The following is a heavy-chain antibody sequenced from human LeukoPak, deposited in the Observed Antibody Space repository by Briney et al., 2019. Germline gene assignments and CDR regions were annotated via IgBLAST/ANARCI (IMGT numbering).Heavy chain of an antibody. CDR2: MNPNSGNT. CDR1: GYTFTNVD. Sequence: ASVKVSCRASGYTFTNVDINWVRQASGQGLEWMGWMNPNSGNTGYAQNFQGRLTITRDTSISTAYMELSSLRSEDTAVYYCVRDGNGQTRADDPFDIWGQGTMVTVSS. V-gene: IGHV1-8*03. J-gene: IGHJ3*02. CDR3: VRDGNGQTRADDPFDI. D-gene: IGHD5-24*01.